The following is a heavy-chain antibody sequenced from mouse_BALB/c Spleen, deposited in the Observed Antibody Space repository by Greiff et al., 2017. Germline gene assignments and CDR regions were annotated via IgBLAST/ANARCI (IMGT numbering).Heavy chain of an antibody. D-gene: IGHD2-4*01. V-gene: IGHV5-17*02. J-gene: IGHJ2*01. Sequence: EVNLVESGGGLVQPGGSRKLSCAASGFTFSSFGMHWVRQAPEKGLEWVAYISSGSSTIYYADTVKGRFTISRDNPKNTLFLQMTSLRSEDTAMYYCARSGTYYDYGGDLFDYWGQGTTLTVSS. CDR2: ISSGSSTI. CDR1: GFTFSSFG. CDR3: ARSGTYYDYGGDLFDY.